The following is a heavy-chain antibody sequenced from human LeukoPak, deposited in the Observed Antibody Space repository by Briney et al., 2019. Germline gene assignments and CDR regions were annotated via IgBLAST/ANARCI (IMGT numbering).Heavy chain of an antibody. V-gene: IGHV4-59*01. CDR2: IYYSGST. CDR3: ARLLAPTSYYYGSGRFMTSYYFDY. CDR1: GGSISSYY. Sequence: PSETLSLTCTVSGGSISSYYWSWIRQPPGKGLEWIGYIYYSGSTNYNPSLKSRVTISVDTSKNQFSLKLSSVTAADTAVYYCARLLAPTSYYYGSGRFMTSYYFDYWGQGTLVTVSS. D-gene: IGHD3-10*01. J-gene: IGHJ4*02.